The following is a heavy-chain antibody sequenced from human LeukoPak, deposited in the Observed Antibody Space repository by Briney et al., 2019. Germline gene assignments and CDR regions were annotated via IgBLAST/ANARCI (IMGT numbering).Heavy chain of an antibody. CDR2: INPNIGGA. Sequence: ASVKVSCKASGYTFTGYYIHWVRQAPGQGHEWMGRINPNIGGANYAQKFQGRVTITTDTSTSTAYMELSRLRSDDTAVYYCAGAHVDADMTTGVCCFDPWGQGTLVTVSS. V-gene: IGHV1-2*06. CDR3: AGAHVDADMTTGVCCFDP. D-gene: IGHD4-23*01. J-gene: IGHJ5*02. CDR1: GYTFTGYY.